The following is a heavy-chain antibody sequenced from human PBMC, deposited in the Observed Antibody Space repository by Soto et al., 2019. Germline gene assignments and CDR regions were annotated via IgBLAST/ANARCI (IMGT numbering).Heavy chain of an antibody. CDR3: AKDLSPGATTWNVY. CDR2: ISGSGDGK. V-gene: IGHV3-23*01. D-gene: IGHD1-26*01. J-gene: IGHJ4*02. Sequence: PGGSLRLSCVASGFTFSSSAMNWVRQPPGKGLEWVSTISGSGDGKYYADSVKGRFTISRDNSNNTVSLQMNSLRAEDAAIYYCAKDLSPGATTWNVYWGQGTLVTVSS. CDR1: GFTFSSSA.